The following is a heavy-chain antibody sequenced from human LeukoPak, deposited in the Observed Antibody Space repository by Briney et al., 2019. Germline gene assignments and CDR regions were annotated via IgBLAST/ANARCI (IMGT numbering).Heavy chain of an antibody. CDR1: GFSFSSAW. J-gene: IGHJ4*02. CDR3: TAGVDRDPRGLDQ. CDR2: IKSKDYGGTG. Sequence: GGSLRLSCVGSGFSFSSAWMNWVRQAPGKGLEWVGRIKSKDYGGTGDYNELVKGRFTISRDDSKNTMFLQMNSVRTEDTALYFCTAGVDRDPRGLDQWGQGNLVTVSS. D-gene: IGHD1-1*01. V-gene: IGHV3-15*07.